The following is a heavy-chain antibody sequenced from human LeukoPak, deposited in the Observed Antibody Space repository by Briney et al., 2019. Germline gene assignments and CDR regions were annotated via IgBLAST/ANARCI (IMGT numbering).Heavy chain of an antibody. CDR1: GGSISSYY. CDR2: IYYSGST. Sequence: SETLSLTCTVSGGSISSYYWSWIRQPPGKGLEWIGYIYYSGSTNYNPSLKSRVTISVDTSKNQFSLKLSSVTAADTAVYYCARATQDIVVVPAAIKPKYWYFDLWGRGTLVTVSS. D-gene: IGHD2-2*01. J-gene: IGHJ2*01. CDR3: ARATQDIVVVPAAIKPKYWYFDL. V-gene: IGHV4-59*01.